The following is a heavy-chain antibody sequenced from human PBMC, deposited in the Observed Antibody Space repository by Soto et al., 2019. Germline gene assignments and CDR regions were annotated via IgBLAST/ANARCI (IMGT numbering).Heavy chain of an antibody. CDR3: TRGGDPYKTGH. CDR2: IHYSGST. Sequence: SETPSLTCTVPGGSVNIGTYYWGWIRQPPGKGLEWIGFIHYSGSTNYNPSLKGRVTMSVDTSKNQFSLKLTSVNTADTAIYYCTRGGDPYKTGHWGQGTLVTVSS. J-gene: IGHJ4*02. V-gene: IGHV4-61*01. CDR1: GGSVNIGTYY. D-gene: IGHD2-21*01.